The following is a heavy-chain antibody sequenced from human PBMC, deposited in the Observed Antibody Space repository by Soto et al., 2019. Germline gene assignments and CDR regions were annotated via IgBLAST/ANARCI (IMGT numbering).Heavy chain of an antibody. J-gene: IGHJ4*02. CDR2: ITDTGGDA. CDR3: ARGSTDSYPGSRIFDF. CDR1: GLTFGSGA. V-gene: IGHV3-23*01. Sequence: GGSLRLSCVASGLTFGSGAMSWVRQAPGEGLQWVSTITDTGGDAKYADSVRGRFVISRDNSKKNLYLQMTSLTTEDSAMYFCARGSTDSYPGSRIFDFWGRGTLVTVSS. D-gene: IGHD3-10*01.